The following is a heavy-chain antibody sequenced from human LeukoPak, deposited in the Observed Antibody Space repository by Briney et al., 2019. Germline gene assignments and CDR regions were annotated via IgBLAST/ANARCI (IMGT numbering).Heavy chain of an antibody. Sequence: PSETLSLTCTVSGGSISSSSYYWGWIRQPPGKGLEWIGSIYTRGSTNYNPSLKSRVTVSVDTSRNQFSLKLTSVTAADTAVYYCAGEGHYYDSTGYYYGGEDYWGQGTLVTVSS. CDR2: IYTRGST. D-gene: IGHD3-22*01. J-gene: IGHJ4*02. CDR1: GGSISSSSYY. CDR3: AGEGHYYDSTGYYYGGEDY. V-gene: IGHV4-39*07.